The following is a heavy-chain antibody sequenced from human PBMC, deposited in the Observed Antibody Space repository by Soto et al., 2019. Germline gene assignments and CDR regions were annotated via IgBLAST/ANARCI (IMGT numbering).Heavy chain of an antibody. CDR2: ISVSGEST. V-gene: IGHV3-23*01. Sequence: GGSLRLSCGGSGFTFSYYGMSWVRLSPDKGLEWLSCISVSGESTYSADSVSGRFIISRDNSKSTLYLHMDRLRLEDTAVYYCARSKVAAFYETTNFYYNFFDPWGQGTQVTVSS. D-gene: IGHD2-8*01. J-gene: IGHJ5*02. CDR1: GFTFSYYG. CDR3: ARSKVAAFYETTNFYYNFFDP.